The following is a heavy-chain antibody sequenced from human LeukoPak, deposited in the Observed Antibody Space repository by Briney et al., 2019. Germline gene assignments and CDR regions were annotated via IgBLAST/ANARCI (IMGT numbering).Heavy chain of an antibody. CDR2: ISHSGNT. V-gene: IGHV4-31*03. CDR1: GGPISSAPYY. CDR3: AREGYYYDSSGPIDY. Sequence: SETLSLTCTVSGGPISSAPYYWSWIRQRPGKGLEWMGYISHSGNTYYNPSLKSRLNISADTSRNQFSLKLRSVTAADTALYFCAREGYYYDSSGPIDYWGQGTRVTVSS. D-gene: IGHD3-22*01. J-gene: IGHJ4*02.